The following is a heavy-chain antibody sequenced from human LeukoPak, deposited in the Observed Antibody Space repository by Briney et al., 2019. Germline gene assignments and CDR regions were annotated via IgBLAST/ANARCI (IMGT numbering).Heavy chain of an antibody. CDR3: ASLRYCSSTSCMGYFDY. D-gene: IGHD2-2*01. V-gene: IGHV1-8*01. J-gene: IGHJ4*02. CDR1: GYTFTSYD. Sequence: ASVTVSCKASGYTFTSYDINWVRQATGQGLEWMGWMNPNSGNTGYAQKFQGRVTMTRNTSISTAYMELSSLRSEDTAVYYCASLRYCSSTSCMGYFDYWGQGTLVTVSS. CDR2: MNPNSGNT.